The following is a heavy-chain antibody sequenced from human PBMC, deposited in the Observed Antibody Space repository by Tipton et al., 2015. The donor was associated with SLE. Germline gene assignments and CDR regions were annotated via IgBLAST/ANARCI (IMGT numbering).Heavy chain of an antibody. D-gene: IGHD6-19*01. J-gene: IGHJ5*02. CDR3: ARAVAGKNWFDP. Sequence: TLSLTCAVYGGSFSGYYWSWIRQPPGKGLEWIGEINHSGSTNYNPSLKSRVTISVDTSKNQFSLKLSSVTAADTAVYYCARAVAGKNWFDPWGQGTLVTVSS. CDR2: INHSGST. V-gene: IGHV4-34*01. CDR1: GGSFSGYY.